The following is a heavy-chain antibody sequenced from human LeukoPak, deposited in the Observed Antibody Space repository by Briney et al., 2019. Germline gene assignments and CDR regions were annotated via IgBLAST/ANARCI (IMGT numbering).Heavy chain of an antibody. J-gene: IGHJ4*02. V-gene: IGHV3-7*02. CDR3: ARPPYGGVDY. CDR1: GFTFSTYW. Sequence: GGSLRLSCAVSGFTFSTYWMSWVRQAPGKGLEWVANIKQDGSEKYYVDSVKGRFTISRDNAQNSLYLQMNSLRAEDTAVYYCARPPYGGVDYWGQGTLVTVSS. D-gene: IGHD4-23*01. CDR2: IKQDGSEK.